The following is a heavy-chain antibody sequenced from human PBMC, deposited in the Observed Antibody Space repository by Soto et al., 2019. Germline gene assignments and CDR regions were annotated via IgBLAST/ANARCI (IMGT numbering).Heavy chain of an antibody. V-gene: IGHV2-5*01. D-gene: IGHD6-19*01. CDR1: GFSLSTSGVG. CDR2: MYWNGDK. J-gene: IGHJ4*02. CDR3: AHRPSGWFLFDY. Sequence: QITLKESGPTLVKPTQTLTLTCTFSGFSLSTSGVGVGWIRQSPGKALQCLALMYWNGDKRYNPSLKTRLTITKDPSKNQVVLTLTNMDPVDTATYYCAHRPSGWFLFDYWGQGTLVTVSS.